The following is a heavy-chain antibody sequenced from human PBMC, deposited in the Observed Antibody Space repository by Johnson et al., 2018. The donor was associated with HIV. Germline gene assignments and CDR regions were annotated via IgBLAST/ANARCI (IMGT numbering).Heavy chain of an antibody. Sequence: VQLVESGGGLVQPGRSLRLSCAASGFTFDDYAMHWVRQAPGKGLEWVSGISWNSGSIGYADSVKGRFTISRDNAKNSLYLQMNSLRAEDTAVYYCARDTPGYRDAFDIWGQGTMVTVSS. CDR3: ARDTPGYRDAFDI. V-gene: IGHV3-9*01. D-gene: IGHD1-1*01. J-gene: IGHJ3*02. CDR2: ISWNSGSI. CDR1: GFTFDDYA.